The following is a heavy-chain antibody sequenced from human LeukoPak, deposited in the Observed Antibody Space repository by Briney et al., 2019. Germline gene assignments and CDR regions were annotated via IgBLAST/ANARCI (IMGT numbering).Heavy chain of an antibody. Sequence: SETLSLTCTVSGVSISIYYWSWIRQPPGKGLEWIGYIYNSESTYYNPSLKSRVTISLDTSKNQFSLRLNSVTAADTAVYYCARVKGSNWFEPWGQGTLVTVSS. CDR3: ARVKGSNWFEP. V-gene: IGHV4-59*01. CDR1: GVSISIYY. D-gene: IGHD6-6*01. CDR2: IYNSEST. J-gene: IGHJ5*02.